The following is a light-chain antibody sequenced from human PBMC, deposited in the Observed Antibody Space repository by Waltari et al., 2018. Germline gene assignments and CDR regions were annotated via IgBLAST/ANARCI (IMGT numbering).Light chain of an antibody. V-gene: IGLV2-8*01. CDR1: GSDVCGYKY. CDR2: EVT. CDR3: SSYAATNNVI. Sequence: QSALTQPPSASGSLGQSVTISCTGTGSDVCGYKYVPWYQQYPGKAPKLLIYEVTKRPSGVPDRFSGSKSGNTASLTVSGLRAEDEGDYYCSSYAATNNVIFGGGTNLTVL. J-gene: IGLJ2*01.